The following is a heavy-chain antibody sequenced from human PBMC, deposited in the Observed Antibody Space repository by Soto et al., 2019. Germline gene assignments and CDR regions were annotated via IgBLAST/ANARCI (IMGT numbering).Heavy chain of an antibody. J-gene: IGHJ5*02. V-gene: IGHV1-69*06. CDR2: IIPIFATA. CDR1: VGTFRSYA. D-gene: IGHD6-6*01. CDR3: ARDQQLVAGWFDH. Sequence: QVQLVQSGAGVKNPGSSFKVSCKASVGTFRSYAISWVRQAPGQGLEWMGWIIPIFATANSAQKFQGRVTLTADKSPSTAYMELRSLRSEDSAVYYCARDQQLVAGWFDHWGQGTLVTVSS.